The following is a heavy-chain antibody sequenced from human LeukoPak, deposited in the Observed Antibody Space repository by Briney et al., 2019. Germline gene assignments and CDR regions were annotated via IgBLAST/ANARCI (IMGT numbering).Heavy chain of an antibody. Sequence: ASVKVSCKASGGTFSSYTISWVRQAPGQGLEWMGRIIPILGIANYAQKFQGRVTITADKSTSTAYMELSSLRSEDMAVYYCARAGMVNFYGSRSYYYFDYWGQGTLVTVSS. D-gene: IGHD3-10*01. V-gene: IGHV1-69*02. J-gene: IGHJ4*02. CDR2: IIPILGIA. CDR1: GGTFSSYT. CDR3: ARAGMVNFYGSRSYYYFDY.